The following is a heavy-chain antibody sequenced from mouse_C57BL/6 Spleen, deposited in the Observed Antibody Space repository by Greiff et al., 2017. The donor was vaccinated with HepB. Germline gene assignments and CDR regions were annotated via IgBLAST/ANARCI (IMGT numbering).Heavy chain of an antibody. V-gene: IGHV1-72*01. CDR3: ARWGYYGSSYVWYFDV. CDR1: GYTFTSYW. CDR2: IDPNSGGT. J-gene: IGHJ1*03. D-gene: IGHD1-1*01. Sequence: QVQLQQPGAELVKPGASVKLSCKASGYTFTSYWMHWVKQRPGRGLEWIGRIDPNSGGTKYNEKFKSKATLTVDIPSSTAYMQLSSLTSEDSAVYYCARWGYYGSSYVWYFDVWGTGTTVTVSS.